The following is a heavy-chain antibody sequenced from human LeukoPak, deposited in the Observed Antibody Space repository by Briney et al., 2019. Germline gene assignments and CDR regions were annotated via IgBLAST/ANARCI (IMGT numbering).Heavy chain of an antibody. CDR2: IYYSGST. J-gene: IGHJ4*02. Sequence: SETLSLTCTVSGASISSSTYFWGWIRQPPGKGLEWIGSIYYSGSTYYNPSLKSRVTISVDTSKNQFSLKLSFVTAADTAVYYCARVGGYDYFFFDYWGQGTLVTVSS. CDR1: GASISSSTYF. D-gene: IGHD5-12*01. CDR3: ARVGGYDYFFFDY. V-gene: IGHV4-39*07.